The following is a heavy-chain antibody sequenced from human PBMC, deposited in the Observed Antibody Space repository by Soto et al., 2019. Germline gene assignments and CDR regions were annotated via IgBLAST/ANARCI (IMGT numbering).Heavy chain of an antibody. CDR1: GFIFRNDY. D-gene: IGHD3-9*01. V-gene: IGHV3-7*03. CDR3: ARDVWFSLAS. Sequence: EVQLVESGGNLVQTGGSLRLSCVASGFIFRNDYMSWVRQAPGKGLEWVAKTNKDGSEAYYVDSLEGRLTISRDNAKNLLFLEMKSLRVDDTAVYYCARDVWFSLASWGRGTLVTVSS. J-gene: IGHJ4*02. CDR2: TNKDGSEA.